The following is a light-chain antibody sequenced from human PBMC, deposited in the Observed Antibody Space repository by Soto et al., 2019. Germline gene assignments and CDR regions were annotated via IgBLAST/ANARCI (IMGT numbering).Light chain of an antibody. CDR3: QQYNSYRT. Sequence: DIQMTQSPSTLSASVGDRVTMTGRASQSISSWLAWYQQKPGKAPKLLIYKASSLESGVPSRFSGSGSGTEFTLAISSLQPDDFATYYCQQYNSYRTFGQGTKVDIK. CDR1: QSISSW. CDR2: KAS. J-gene: IGKJ1*01. V-gene: IGKV1-5*03.